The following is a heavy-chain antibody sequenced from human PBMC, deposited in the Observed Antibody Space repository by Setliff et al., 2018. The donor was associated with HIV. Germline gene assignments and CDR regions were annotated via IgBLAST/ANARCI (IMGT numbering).Heavy chain of an antibody. CDR1: GFTFSYYY. CDR2: IRSTAYGGTI. CDR3: IRDSVNNVQH. Sequence: PGGSLRLSCAASGFTFSYYYMTWVRQAPGKGLEWVGFIRSTAYGGTIEYAASVKGRFTISRDDSKSIAYLQMNSLKTEDTAVYYCIRDSVNNVQHWGQGTLVTVSS. V-gene: IGHV3-49*04. D-gene: IGHD4-17*01. J-gene: IGHJ1*01.